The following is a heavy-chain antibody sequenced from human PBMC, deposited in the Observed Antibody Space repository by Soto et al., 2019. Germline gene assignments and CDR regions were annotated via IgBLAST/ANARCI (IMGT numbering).Heavy chain of an antibody. CDR1: GYTFTSYD. CDR3: ARAWKRGYFDY. Sequence: ASVKVSCKASGYTFTSYDINWVRQATGQGLEWMGWMNPNSGNTGYAQKYQGRVTMTRNTSISTANIELSSLRTEDTAVYYCARAWKRGYFDYWGQGTLVTVSS. J-gene: IGHJ4*02. CDR2: MNPNSGNT. V-gene: IGHV1-8*01. D-gene: IGHD1-1*01.